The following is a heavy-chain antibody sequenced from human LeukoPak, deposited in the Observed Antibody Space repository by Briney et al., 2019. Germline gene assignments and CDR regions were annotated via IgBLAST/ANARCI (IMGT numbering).Heavy chain of an antibody. V-gene: IGHV4-39*01. D-gene: IGHD2-2*01. J-gene: IGHJ6*03. Sequence: PETLSLTCTVSGGSISSSSYYWGWIRQPPGKGLEWSGSIYYSGSTYYNPSLQSRVTISVDTSKNQFSLKLSSVPAADTAVYYCARASYQLSDYYYYYYMDVWGKGTTVTISS. CDR2: IYYSGST. CDR1: GGSISSSSYY. CDR3: ARASYQLSDYYYYYYMDV.